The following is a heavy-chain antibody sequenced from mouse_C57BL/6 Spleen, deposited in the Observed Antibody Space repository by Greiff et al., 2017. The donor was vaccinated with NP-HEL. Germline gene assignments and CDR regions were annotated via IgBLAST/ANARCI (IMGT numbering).Heavy chain of an antibody. CDR1: GYTFTDYY. CDR3: ARYGSGDWYFDV. Sequence: VQLQQSGPELVKPGASVKISCKASGYTFTDYYMNWVKQSHGKSLEWIGDINPNNGGTSYNQKFKGKATLTVDKSSSTAYMELRSLTSEDSAVYYCARYGSGDWYFDVWGTGTTVTVSS. CDR2: INPNNGGT. J-gene: IGHJ1*03. D-gene: IGHD1-1*01. V-gene: IGHV1-26*01.